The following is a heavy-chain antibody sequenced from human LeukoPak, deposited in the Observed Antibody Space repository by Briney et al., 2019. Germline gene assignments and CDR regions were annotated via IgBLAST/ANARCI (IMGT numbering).Heavy chain of an antibody. D-gene: IGHD6-13*01. J-gene: IGHJ4*02. CDR1: GGSISSGDYY. V-gene: IGHV4-61*08. CDR3: ARHKWEKKQQLVLDY. CDR2: IYYSGST. Sequence: PSETLSLTCTVSGGSISSGDYYWSWIRQPPGKGLEWIGYIYYSGSTNYNPSLKSRVTISVDTSKNQFSLKLSSVTAADTAVYYCARHKWEKKQQLVLDYWGQGTLVTVSS.